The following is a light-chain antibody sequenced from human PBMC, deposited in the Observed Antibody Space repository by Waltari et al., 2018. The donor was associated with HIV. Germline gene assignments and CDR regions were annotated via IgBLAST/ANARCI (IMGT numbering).Light chain of an antibody. CDR1: NIDIASYNY. CDR3: SSYTAIGPWA. J-gene: IGLJ3*02. CDR2: GVT. Sequence: QSALTQPASVSGSLGQSITISCTGTNIDIASYNYVSWYHQNPGKAPKLIIFGVTNRPSGVPDRFSGSKSGATASLTISGLQIEDEADYYCSSYTAIGPWAFGGGTKLTV. V-gene: IGLV2-14*03.